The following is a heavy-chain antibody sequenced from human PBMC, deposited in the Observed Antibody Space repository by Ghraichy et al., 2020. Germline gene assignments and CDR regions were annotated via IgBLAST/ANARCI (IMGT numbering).Heavy chain of an antibody. CDR1: GFTFSSYS. Sequence: GGSLRLSCAASGFTFSSYSMNWVRQAPGKGLEWVSSISSSSSYIYYADSVKGRFTISRDNAKNSLYLQMNSLRAEDTAGYYCARDKGSGYYGNVHYWGQGTLVTVSS. CDR2: ISSSSSYI. CDR3: ARDKGSGYYGNVHY. D-gene: IGHD3-22*01. V-gene: IGHV3-21*01. J-gene: IGHJ4*02.